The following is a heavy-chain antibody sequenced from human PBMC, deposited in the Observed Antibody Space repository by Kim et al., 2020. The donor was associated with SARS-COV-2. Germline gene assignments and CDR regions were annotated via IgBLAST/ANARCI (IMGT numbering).Heavy chain of an antibody. D-gene: IGHD6-13*01. CDR3: ARDSSYSSSWYSPGFDY. V-gene: IGHV4-34*01. Sequence: LKSRVTISVDTSKNQFSLKLSSVTAADTAVYYCARDSSYSSSWYSPGFDYWGQGTLVTVSS. J-gene: IGHJ4*02.